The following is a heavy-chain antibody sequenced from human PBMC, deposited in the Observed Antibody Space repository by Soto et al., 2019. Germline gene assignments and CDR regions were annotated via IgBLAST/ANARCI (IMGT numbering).Heavy chain of an antibody. CDR2: IWYDGSNK. CDR1: GFTFSSYG. Sequence: GGSLRLSCAASGFTFSSYGMHWVRQAPGKGLEWVAVIWYDGSNKYYADSVKGRFTISRDNSKNTLYLQMNSLRAEDTAVYYCARGLEEYCSGGSCYQPGPFDYWGQGTLVTVSS. J-gene: IGHJ4*02. CDR3: ARGLEEYCSGGSCYQPGPFDY. V-gene: IGHV3-33*01. D-gene: IGHD2-15*01.